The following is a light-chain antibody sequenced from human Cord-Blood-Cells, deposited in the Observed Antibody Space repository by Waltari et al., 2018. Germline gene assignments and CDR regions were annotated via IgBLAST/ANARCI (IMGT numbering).Light chain of an antibody. V-gene: IGLV2-14*01. CDR2: GVS. J-gene: IGLJ3*02. Sequence: QSALTQPASVSGSPGQSITISCTGTSRDVGGYNYVSWYQQHPGKAPKLMIYGVSNRPSGVSNRVAGSKAGNTASLTISGLQAEDEADYYCSSYTSSSTWVFGGGTKLTVL. CDR1: SRDVGGYNY. CDR3: SSYTSSSTWV.